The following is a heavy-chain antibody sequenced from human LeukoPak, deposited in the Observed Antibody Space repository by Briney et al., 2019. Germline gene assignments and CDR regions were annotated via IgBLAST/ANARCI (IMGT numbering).Heavy chain of an antibody. J-gene: IGHJ4*02. CDR1: GFTFSSHL. V-gene: IGHV3-7*01. Sequence: HPGGSLRLSCAASGFTFSSHLISWVRQAPGKGLEWVANMRQDGSEKFYADSVKGRFTISRDNAKNSLYLQMNSLRVEDTAVYYCAREGEAFDYWGQGTLVTVSS. D-gene: IGHD3-16*01. CDR3: AREGEAFDY. CDR2: MRQDGSEK.